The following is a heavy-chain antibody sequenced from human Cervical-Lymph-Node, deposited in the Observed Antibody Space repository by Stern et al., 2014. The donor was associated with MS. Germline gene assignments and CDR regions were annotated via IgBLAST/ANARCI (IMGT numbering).Heavy chain of an antibody. J-gene: IGHJ4*02. D-gene: IGHD5-18*01. CDR3: ARDPDTASKVDY. V-gene: IGHV3-11*01. CDR1: GFTFSNHY. CDR2: ITNSGAT. Sequence: VHLVESGGDLVKPGGSLRLSCAASGFTFSNHYMSWIRQAPGKGLEWLSYITNSGATYDAESVKGRFTISRDNARNSLYLQMNDLRVEDTALYYCARDPDTASKVDYWGQGTLVIVSA.